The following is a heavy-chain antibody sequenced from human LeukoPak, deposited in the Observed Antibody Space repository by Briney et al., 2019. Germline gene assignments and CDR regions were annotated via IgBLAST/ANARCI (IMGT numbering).Heavy chain of an antibody. J-gene: IGHJ6*02. Sequence: GGSLRLSCAASGFTFSSYAMSWVRQAPGKGLEWVSVISGTGGTTYYADSVKGRFTISRDNSKNTLYLQMNSLRAEDTAVYYCAKGMASYYYYGMDVWGQGTTVTVSS. CDR2: ISGTGGTT. CDR3: AKGMASYYYYGMDV. CDR1: GFTFSSYA. V-gene: IGHV3-23*01. D-gene: IGHD2-8*01.